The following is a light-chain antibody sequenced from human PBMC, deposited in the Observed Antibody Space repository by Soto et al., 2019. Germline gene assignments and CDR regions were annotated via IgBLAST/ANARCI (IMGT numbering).Light chain of an antibody. CDR3: QQYDSPPPT. V-gene: IGKV4-1*01. CDR2: WSS. Sequence: DIVMTQSPDSLAVSLGERATINCKSSQSVLYSSNNKNYLAWYQQKPGQPPKLLIYWSSTRESGVPVRFSGSGSGTDFTLTISSLQAEDVAVYYCQQYDSPPPTFGQGTKLEIK. CDR1: QSVLYSSNNKNY. J-gene: IGKJ2*01.